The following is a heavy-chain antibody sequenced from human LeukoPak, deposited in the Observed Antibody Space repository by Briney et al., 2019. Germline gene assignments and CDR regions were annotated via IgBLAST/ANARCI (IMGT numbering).Heavy chain of an antibody. CDR2: ISYDGSNK. CDR3: ARDLGEYQLLSGFSDYYYYGMDV. D-gene: IGHD2-2*01. V-gene: IGHV3-30-3*01. Sequence: GRSLRLSCAASGFTFSSYAMHWVRQAPGKGLEWVAVISYDGSNKYYADSVKGRFTISRDNSKNTLYLQMNSLRAEDTAVYYCARDLGEYQLLSGFSDYYYYGMDVWGQGTTVTVSS. CDR1: GFTFSSYA. J-gene: IGHJ6*02.